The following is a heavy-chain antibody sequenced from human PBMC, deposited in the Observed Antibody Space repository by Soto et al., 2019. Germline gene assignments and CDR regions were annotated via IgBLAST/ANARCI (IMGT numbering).Heavy chain of an antibody. D-gene: IGHD6-13*01. CDR1: GYTFTSYG. J-gene: IGHJ5*02. Sequence: ASVKVSCKASGYTFTSYGISWVRQAPGQGLEWMGWISAYNGDTNHAQKLQGRVTMTTDTSTSTAYMELRSLRSDDTAVYYCAREPSRYSSSWYLRHGSPNWFDPWGQGTLVTVSS. V-gene: IGHV1-18*01. CDR3: AREPSRYSSSWYLRHGSPNWFDP. CDR2: ISAYNGDT.